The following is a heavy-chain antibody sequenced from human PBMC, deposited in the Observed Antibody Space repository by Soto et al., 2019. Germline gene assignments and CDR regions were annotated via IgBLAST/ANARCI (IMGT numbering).Heavy chain of an antibody. D-gene: IGHD6-19*01. CDR3: ARAPYSSGWSGFDY. CDR2: ISTDGSVT. J-gene: IGHJ4*02. V-gene: IGHV3-74*01. Sequence: PGGSLRLSCAASGLTFSSYWMHWVRQAPGKGLVWVSRISTDGSVTTYADSVKGRFTISRDNAKNTLYLQMNSLRTEDTAVYYCARAPYSSGWSGFDYWGQGTLVTVSS. CDR1: GLTFSSYW.